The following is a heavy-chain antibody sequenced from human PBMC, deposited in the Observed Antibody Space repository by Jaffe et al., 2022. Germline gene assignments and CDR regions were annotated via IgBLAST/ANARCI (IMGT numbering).Heavy chain of an antibody. CDR3: ARGGGLRYCSSTSCYGDAFDI. CDR2: MNPNSGNT. J-gene: IGHJ3*02. CDR1: GYTFTSYD. D-gene: IGHD2-2*01. V-gene: IGHV1-8*01. Sequence: QVQLVQSGAEVKKPGASVKVSCKASGYTFTSYDINWVRQATGQGLEWMGWMNPNSGNTGYAQKFQGRVTMTRNTSISTAYMELSSLRSEDTAVYYCARGGGLRYCSSTSCYGDAFDIWGQGTMVTVSS.